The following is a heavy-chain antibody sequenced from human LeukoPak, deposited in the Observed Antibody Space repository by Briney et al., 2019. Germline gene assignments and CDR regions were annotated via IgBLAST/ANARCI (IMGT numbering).Heavy chain of an antibody. CDR2: ISGSGGST. CDR3: AKQPHTMIVVVTNFDY. D-gene: IGHD3-22*01. J-gene: IGHJ4*02. V-gene: IGHV3-23*01. Sequence: PGGSLRLSCVASGFTFSSYAMSWVRQAPGKGLEWVSAISGSGGSTYYADSVKGRFAISRDNSKNTLYLQMNSLRAEDTAVYYCAKQPHTMIVVVTNFDYWGQGTLVTVSS. CDR1: GFTFSSYA.